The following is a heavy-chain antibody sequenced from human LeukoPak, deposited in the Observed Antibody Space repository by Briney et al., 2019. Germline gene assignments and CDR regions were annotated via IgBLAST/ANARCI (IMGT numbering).Heavy chain of an antibody. D-gene: IGHD4-17*01. V-gene: IGHV3-21*01. J-gene: IGHJ5*02. CDR1: GFTFSSYS. Sequence: PGGSLRLSCAASGFTFSSYSMNWVRQAPGKGLEWVSSISSSSSYIYYADSVKGRFTISRDNAKNSLYLQMNSLRAEDTAVYYCARVRVRTTVTPFDPWGQGTLVTVPS. CDR2: ISSSSSYI. CDR3: ARVRVRTTVTPFDP.